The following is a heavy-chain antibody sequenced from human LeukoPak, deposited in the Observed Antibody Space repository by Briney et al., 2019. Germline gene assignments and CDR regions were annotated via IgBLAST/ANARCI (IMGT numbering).Heavy chain of an antibody. D-gene: IGHD6-19*01. J-gene: IGHJ4*02. CDR1: GDTFTTYA. CDR3: ATPYPRSSGWYIWDY. CDR2: ISAYNGNT. Sequence: ASVKVSCKTSGDTFTTYAIIWVRQAPGQGLEWMGWISAYNGNTNYAQKLQGRVTMTTDTSTSTAYMELRSLRSDDTAVYYCATPYPRSSGWYIWDYWGRGALVTVSS. V-gene: IGHV1-18*01.